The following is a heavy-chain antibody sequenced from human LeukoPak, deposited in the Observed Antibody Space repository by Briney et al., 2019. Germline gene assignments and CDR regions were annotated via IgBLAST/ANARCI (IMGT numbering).Heavy chain of an antibody. V-gene: IGHV1-69*06. CDR1: GYTFTSYA. D-gene: IGHD5-18*01. CDR2: IIPIFGTA. J-gene: IGHJ6*03. CDR3: ATSSRGYSYGYYYYYYMDV. Sequence: ASVKVSCKASGYTFTSYAMNWVRQAPGQGLEWMGGIIPIFGTANYAQKFQGRVTITADKSTSTAYMELSSLRSEDTAVYYCATSSRGYSYGYYYYYYMDVWGKGTTVTVSS.